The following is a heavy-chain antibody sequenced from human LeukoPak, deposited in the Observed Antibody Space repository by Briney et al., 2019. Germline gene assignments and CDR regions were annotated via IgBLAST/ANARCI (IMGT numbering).Heavy chain of an antibody. CDR2: IIPIFGTA. V-gene: IGHV1-69*05. D-gene: IGHD6-13*01. CDR1: GGTFSSYA. J-gene: IGHJ4*02. CDR3: AAGSSWYYFDY. Sequence: SVKVSCKASGGTFSSYAISWVRQAPGQGLEWMGRIIPIFGTANYARKFQGRVTITTDESTSTAYMELSSLRSEDTAVYYCAAGSSWYYFDYWGQGTLVTVSS.